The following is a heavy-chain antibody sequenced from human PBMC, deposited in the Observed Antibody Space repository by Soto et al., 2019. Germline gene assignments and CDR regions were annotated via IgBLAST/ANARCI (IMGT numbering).Heavy chain of an antibody. V-gene: IGHV3-21*01. CDR3: ARRRDYDFWSGPSDY. CDR2: ISSSSSYI. D-gene: IGHD3-3*01. CDR1: GFTFSSYS. Sequence: GGSLRLSCAASGFTFSSYSMNWVRQAPGKGLEWVSSISSSSSYIYYADSVKGRFTISRDNAKNSLYLQMNSLRAEDTAVYYCARRRDYDFWSGPSDYWGQGTLVTVSS. J-gene: IGHJ4*02.